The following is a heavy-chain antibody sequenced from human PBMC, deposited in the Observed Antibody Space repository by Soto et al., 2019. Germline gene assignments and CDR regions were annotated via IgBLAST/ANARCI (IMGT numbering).Heavy chain of an antibody. CDR1: DNSIIKDIW. CDR2: VHHSKGA. J-gene: IGHJ5*02. D-gene: IGHD6-19*01. CDR3: ARGRGRYSSGWSWFDP. V-gene: IGHV4-4*02. Sequence: SETLSLTCGVSDNSIIKDIWWSCVRQPPGKGLEWIGEVHHSKGALYSPSLESRVTISVDKSKNQFSLTLTSVTAADTAVYFCARGRGRYSSGWSWFDPWGQGILVTVSS.